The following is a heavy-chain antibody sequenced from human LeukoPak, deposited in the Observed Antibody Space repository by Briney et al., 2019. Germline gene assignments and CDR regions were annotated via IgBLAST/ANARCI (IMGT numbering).Heavy chain of an antibody. Sequence: SQTLSLTCTVSGGSISSDNYYWSWIRQPAGKGLEWIGRIYTSGSTNYNPSLKSRVTMSVDTSKNQFSLKLSSVTAADTAVYYCARDTDDYDFWSGYLSGANWFDPWGQGTLVTVSS. CDR1: GGSISSDNYY. D-gene: IGHD3-3*01. CDR3: ARDTDDYDFWSGYLSGANWFDP. J-gene: IGHJ5*02. CDR2: IYTSGST. V-gene: IGHV4-61*02.